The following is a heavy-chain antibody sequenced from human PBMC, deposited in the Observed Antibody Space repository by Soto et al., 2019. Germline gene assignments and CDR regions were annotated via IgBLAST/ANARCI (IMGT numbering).Heavy chain of an antibody. V-gene: IGHV3-53*01. Sequence: PGGSLRLSCAASGFSVSTSYMSWVRQAPGKGLEWVSLIYRGGSTIYAESVKGRFTISRDNSWNTLYLQMNTLRAEDTAVYYCARAGYYDTFREILGAFDYWGQGTLVTVSS. CDR3: ARAGYYDTFREILGAFDY. CDR1: GFSVSTSY. J-gene: IGHJ4*02. CDR2: IYRGGST. D-gene: IGHD3-22*01.